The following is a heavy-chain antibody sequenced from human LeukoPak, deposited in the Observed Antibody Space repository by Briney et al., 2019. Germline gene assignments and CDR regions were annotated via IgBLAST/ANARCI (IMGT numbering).Heavy chain of an antibody. CDR1: GGSISSGDYY. Sequence: SETLSLTCAVSGGSISSGDYYWSWIRQPPGKGLEWIRYIYYSGSTYYNPSLKSRVTISVDTSKNQFSLKLSSVTAADTAVYYCARAGIQLWLYFDYWGQGTLVTVSS. V-gene: IGHV4-30-4*01. J-gene: IGHJ4*02. D-gene: IGHD5-18*01. CDR3: ARAGIQLWLYFDY. CDR2: IYYSGST.